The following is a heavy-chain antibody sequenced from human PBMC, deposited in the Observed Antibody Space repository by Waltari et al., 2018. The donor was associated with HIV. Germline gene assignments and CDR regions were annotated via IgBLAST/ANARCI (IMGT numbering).Heavy chain of an antibody. CDR3: ARDPRGSESGFDI. CDR1: GYPFITYY. D-gene: IGHD3-10*01. V-gene: IGHV1-46*01. J-gene: IGHJ3*02. CDR2: INPGGGST. Sequence: QVQLVQSGAEVKRPGASVKVSCKASGYPFITYYIHWVRQAPGQGLGWMGIINPGGGSTHYAQKFQGRVTMTRDSSTSTVYMEVNSLKSEDTAVYYCARDPRGSESGFDIWGQGTVVTVSS.